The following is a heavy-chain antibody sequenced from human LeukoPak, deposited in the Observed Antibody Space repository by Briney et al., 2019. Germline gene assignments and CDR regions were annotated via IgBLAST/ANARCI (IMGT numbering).Heavy chain of an antibody. CDR1: GYTFTSYD. CDR3: ARGNPAYYDFWSGYYYYYYYMDV. J-gene: IGHJ6*03. CDR2: MNPNSGNT. Sequence: GASVKVSCKASGYTFTSYDINWVRQATGQGLERMGWMNPNSGNTGYAQKFQGRVTITRNTSISTAYMELSSLRSEDTAVYYCARGNPAYYDFWSGYYYYYYYMDVWGKGTTVTVSS. V-gene: IGHV1-8*03. D-gene: IGHD3-3*01.